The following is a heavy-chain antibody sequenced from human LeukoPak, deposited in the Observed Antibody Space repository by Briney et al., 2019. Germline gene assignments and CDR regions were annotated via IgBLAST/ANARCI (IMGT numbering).Heavy chain of an antibody. CDR2: ISGSGGST. V-gene: IGHV3-23*01. CDR1: GFTFSSYA. CDR3: AKDRIVVVPAAMNGNQFDY. D-gene: IGHD2-2*01. Sequence: GGSLKLSCAASGFTFSSYAMSWVRQAPGKGLEWVSAISGSGGSTYYADSVKGRFTISRDNSKNTLYLQMNSLRAEDTAVYYCAKDRIVVVPAAMNGNQFDYWGQGTLVTVSS. J-gene: IGHJ4*02.